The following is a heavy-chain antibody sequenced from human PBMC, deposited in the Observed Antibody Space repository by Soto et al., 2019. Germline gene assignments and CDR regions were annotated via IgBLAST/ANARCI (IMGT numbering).Heavy chain of an antibody. D-gene: IGHD6-6*01. Sequence: PSEALSLTCTVSGGSISSSSYYWIWIRQPPGKGLEWIGSIYYSATTYYNASLERRVTISVDTSKNQFSLKLSSVTDADTAVYYCARRVAARGEWFDPWGQGTLVTVSS. J-gene: IGHJ5*02. V-gene: IGHV4-39*01. CDR1: GGSISSSSYY. CDR3: ARRVAARGEWFDP. CDR2: IYYSATT.